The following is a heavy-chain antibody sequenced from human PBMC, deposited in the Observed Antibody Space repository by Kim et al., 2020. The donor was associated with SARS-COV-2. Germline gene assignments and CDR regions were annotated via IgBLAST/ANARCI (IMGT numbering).Heavy chain of an antibody. D-gene: IGHD4-17*01. V-gene: IGHV1-18*04. J-gene: IGHJ4*02. CDR2: ISAYNGNT. CDR1: GYTFTSYG. Sequence: ASVKVSCKASGYTFTSYGISWVRQAPGQGLEWMGWISAYNGNTNYAQKLQGRVTMTTDTSTSTAYMELRSLRSDDTAVYYCARGGLGHMATYDYGDYWEDYWGQGTLVTVSS. CDR3: ARGGLGHMATYDYGDYWEDY.